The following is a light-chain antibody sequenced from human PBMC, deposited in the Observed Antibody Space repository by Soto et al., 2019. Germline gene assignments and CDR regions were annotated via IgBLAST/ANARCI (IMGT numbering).Light chain of an antibody. J-gene: IGLJ1*01. CDR2: EVT. V-gene: IGLV2-8*01. Sequence: QSVLTQPPSASGSPGQSVTISCIGTASDIGRYNYVSWYQHHPGKAPKLIIYEVTTRPSGVPDRFSGSKFGNTASLTVSGLQTDDEADYYCNSYVGSNNYVFGTGTKVTVL. CDR1: ASDIGRYNY. CDR3: NSYVGSNNYV.